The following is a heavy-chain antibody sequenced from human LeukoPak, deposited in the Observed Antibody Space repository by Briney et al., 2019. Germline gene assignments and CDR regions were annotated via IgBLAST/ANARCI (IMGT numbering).Heavy chain of an antibody. CDR2: VYYSGTT. J-gene: IGHJ2*01. CDR3: ARADTFNYWYFDL. CDR1: GGSISSYY. D-gene: IGHD5-18*01. Sequence: SETLSLTCTVSGGSISSYYLTWIRQPPGKGLEWIGHVYYSGTTNYNPSLKSRVSSSVDTSKNRFSLKLNSVTPADTAVYYCARADTFNYWYFDLWGRGTLVTVSS. V-gene: IGHV4-59*01.